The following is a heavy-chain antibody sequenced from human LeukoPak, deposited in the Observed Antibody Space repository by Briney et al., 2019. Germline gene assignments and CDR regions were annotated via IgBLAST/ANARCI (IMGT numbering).Heavy chain of an antibody. V-gene: IGHV4-39*01. CDR2: IYYSGST. Sequence: PSETLSLTCTVSGGSISSSSYYWGWIRQPPGKGLEWIGSIYYSGSTYYNPSLKSRVTISVDTSKNQFSPKLSSATAADTAVYYCASRMYSSSSRLNFDYWGQGTLVTVSS. D-gene: IGHD6-6*01. CDR1: GGSISSSSYY. CDR3: ASRMYSSSSRLNFDY. J-gene: IGHJ4*02.